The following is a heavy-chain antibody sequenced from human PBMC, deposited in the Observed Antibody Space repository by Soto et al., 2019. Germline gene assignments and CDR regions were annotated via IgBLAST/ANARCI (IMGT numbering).Heavy chain of an antibody. V-gene: IGHV3-9*01. D-gene: IGHD5-12*01. CDR3: AKGGSGGPPYYGMDV. Sequence: PGGSLRLSCAASGFTFDDYAMHWVRQAPGKGLEWVSGISWNSGSIGYADSVKGRFTISRDNAKNSLYLQMNSLRAEDTALYYCAKGGSGGPPYYGMDVWGQGTTVTVSS. CDR1: GFTFDDYA. CDR2: ISWNSGSI. J-gene: IGHJ6*02.